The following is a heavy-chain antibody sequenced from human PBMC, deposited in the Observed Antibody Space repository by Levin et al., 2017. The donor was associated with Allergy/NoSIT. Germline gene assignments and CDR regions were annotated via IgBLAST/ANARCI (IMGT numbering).Heavy chain of an antibody. V-gene: IGHV3-74*01. Sequence: RPGGSLRLSCAASGFTFSTYWMHWVRQAPGMGLVWVSRINSDGSTTNNADSVKGRFTISRDNAKNTLYLQMNSLRAEDTAVYYCARERGDYWGQGTLVTVSS. CDR1: GFTFSTYW. CDR2: INSDGSTT. J-gene: IGHJ4*02. CDR3: ARERGDY.